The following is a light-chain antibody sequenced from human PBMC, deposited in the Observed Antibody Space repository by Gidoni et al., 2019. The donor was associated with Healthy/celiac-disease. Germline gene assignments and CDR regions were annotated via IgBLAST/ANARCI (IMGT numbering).Light chain of an antibody. V-gene: IGLV2-14*01. CDR2: DVS. CDR1: SSDVGGYNY. J-gene: IGLJ1*01. Sequence: SALTQPASVSGSPGTTITISCTGTSSDVGGYNYVSWYQQHPGKAPKLMSYDVSNRPSGVSNRFSGSKSGNTASLTISGLQAEDEADYDCSSYTISSTLVFGTGTKVTVL. CDR3: SSYTISSTLV.